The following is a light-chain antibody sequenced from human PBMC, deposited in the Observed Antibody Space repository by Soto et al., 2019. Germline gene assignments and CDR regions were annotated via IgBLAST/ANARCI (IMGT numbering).Light chain of an antibody. CDR1: SNDVGGYNF. V-gene: IGLV2-11*01. J-gene: IGLJ2*01. CDR3: SSYASSYTLV. Sequence: QSVLTQPRSVSGSTGQSVTISCTGTSNDVGGYNFVSWYQQHPGKVPKLFIYDVSRRPSGVPDRFSGSKSGNTASLTISGLQAEDEADYYCSSYASSYTLVFGGGTKLTVL. CDR2: DVS.